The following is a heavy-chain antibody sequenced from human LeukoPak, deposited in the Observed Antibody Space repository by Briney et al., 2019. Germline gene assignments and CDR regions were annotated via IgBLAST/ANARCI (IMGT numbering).Heavy chain of an antibody. CDR3: ATCSGGRCYSKGFDY. CDR2: ISSGGSET. J-gene: IGHJ4*02. D-gene: IGHD2-15*01. Sequence: GGSLRLSCAASGFTFSSYSMNWVRQAPGKGLVWVSCISSGGSETRYADSVKDRFTISRDNARNTLYLQMNSLTAEDTAVYYCATCSGGRCYSKGFDYWGQGTLVTVSS. CDR1: GFTFSSYS. V-gene: IGHV3-74*01.